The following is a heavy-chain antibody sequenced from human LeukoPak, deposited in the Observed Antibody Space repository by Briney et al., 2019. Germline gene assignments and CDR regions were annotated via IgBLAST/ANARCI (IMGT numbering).Heavy chain of an antibody. CDR2: ISAYNGNT. Sequence: ASVKVSCKASGYTFTSYGISWVRQAPGQGLEWMGWISAYNGNTNYAQKLQGRVTMTTDTSTSTAYMELRSLRSDDTAVYYCARESVGYCSSTSCSTGFDPWGQGTLVTVSS. V-gene: IGHV1-18*01. D-gene: IGHD2-2*01. CDR3: ARESVGYCSSTSCSTGFDP. CDR1: GYTFTSYG. J-gene: IGHJ5*02.